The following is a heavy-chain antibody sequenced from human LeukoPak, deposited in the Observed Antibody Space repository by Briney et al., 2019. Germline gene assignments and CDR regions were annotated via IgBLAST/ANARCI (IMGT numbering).Heavy chain of an antibody. J-gene: IGHJ5*02. Sequence: SETLSLTCSVSGGSIRGYYWNWIRQPPGKGLEWIGYIYYSGSTNYNPSLKSRVTISVDKSKRQFSLNLTSVTAADTAGYYCARGGDYCNSFDPWGQGTLVSVSS. D-gene: IGHD4-17*01. CDR3: ARGGDYCNSFDP. V-gene: IGHV4-59*01. CDR2: IYYSGST. CDR1: GGSIRGYY.